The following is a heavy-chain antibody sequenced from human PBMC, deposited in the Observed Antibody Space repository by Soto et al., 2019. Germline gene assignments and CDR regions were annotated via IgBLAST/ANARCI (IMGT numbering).Heavy chain of an antibody. J-gene: IGHJ6*02. V-gene: IGHV5-10-1*01. D-gene: IGHD4-17*01. CDR2: IDPSDSYT. Sequence: LGESLKISCKGSGYSFTSYWISWVRQMPGKGLEWMGRIDPSDSYTNYSPSFQGHVTISADKSISTAYLQWSSLKASDTAMYYCATLIYGDYYYGMDVWGQGTTVTVSS. CDR1: GYSFTSYW. CDR3: ATLIYGDYYYGMDV.